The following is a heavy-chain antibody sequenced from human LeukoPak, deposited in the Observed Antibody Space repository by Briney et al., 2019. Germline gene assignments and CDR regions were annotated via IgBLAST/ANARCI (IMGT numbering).Heavy chain of an antibody. J-gene: IGHJ6*03. CDR1: GGSINSSSYY. D-gene: IGHD6-19*01. CDR2: IYYSGST. CDR3: ARRYSSGWYNYYYYYMDV. V-gene: IGHV4-61*01. Sequence: SETLSLTCTVSGGSINSSSYYWSWIRQPPGKGLEWIGYIYYSGSTNYNPSLKSRVTISVDTSKNQFSLKLSSVTAADTAVYYCARRYSSGWYNYYYYYMDVWGKGTTVTVSS.